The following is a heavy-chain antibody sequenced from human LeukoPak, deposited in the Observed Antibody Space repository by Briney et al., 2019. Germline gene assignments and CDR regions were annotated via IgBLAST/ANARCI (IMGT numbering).Heavy chain of an antibody. CDR2: IYSGGST. CDR1: GFTVSSNY. CDR3: ARHDILTGYHKPFDY. D-gene: IGHD3-9*01. J-gene: IGHJ4*02. V-gene: IGHV3-53*01. Sequence: GGSLRLSCAASGFTVSSNYMSWVRQAPGKGLEWVSVIYSGGSTYYADSVKGRFTISRDNSKNTLYLQMNSLRAEDTAVYYCARHDILTGYHKPFDYWGQGTLVTVSS.